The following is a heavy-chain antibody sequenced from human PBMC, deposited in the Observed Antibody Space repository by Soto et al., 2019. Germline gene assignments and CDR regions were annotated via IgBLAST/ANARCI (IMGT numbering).Heavy chain of an antibody. J-gene: IGHJ4*02. V-gene: IGHV3-23*01. D-gene: IGHD3-9*01. Sequence: GGSLRLSCAASGFTFSSYAMSWVRQAPGKGLEWVSAISGSGGSTYYADSVKGRFTISRDNSKNTLYLQMNSLRAEDTAVYYCAKDPPPYDILTGYPDYWGQGTLVTVSS. CDR1: GFTFSSYA. CDR3: AKDPPPYDILTGYPDY. CDR2: ISGSGGST.